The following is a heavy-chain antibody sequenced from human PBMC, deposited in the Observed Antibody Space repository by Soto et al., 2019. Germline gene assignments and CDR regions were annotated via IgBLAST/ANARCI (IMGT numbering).Heavy chain of an antibody. Sequence: SETLSLTCTVSDGSISSYYWSWLRQPPGKGLEWIGYIYDSGSTTYNPSLKSRVTISVERPNNQFSLKLRSMTDADTAIYYCAGDIRSGSYRFDYWGQGTLVTAPQ. J-gene: IGHJ4*02. CDR1: DGSISSYY. D-gene: IGHD1-26*01. CDR3: AGDIRSGSYRFDY. CDR2: IYDSGST. V-gene: IGHV4-59*08.